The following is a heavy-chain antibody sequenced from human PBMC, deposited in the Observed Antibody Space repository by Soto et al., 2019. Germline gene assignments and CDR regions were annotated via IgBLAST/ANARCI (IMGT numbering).Heavy chain of an antibody. J-gene: IGHJ5*02. CDR1: GVTFTNFA. D-gene: IGHD3-10*01. Sequence: EVQLLESGGGLVQPGGSLRLSCAASGVTFTNFAMNWVRQAPGKGLEWFAGISHSGSSTYYADSVKGRFTVSRDNAMDTLYLQLISLRADDTAVDYCAKGSCVHHGSEGGNWLDPWGQGTLVTVSS. CDR2: ISHSGSST. CDR3: AKGSCVHHGSEGGNWLDP. V-gene: IGHV3-23*01.